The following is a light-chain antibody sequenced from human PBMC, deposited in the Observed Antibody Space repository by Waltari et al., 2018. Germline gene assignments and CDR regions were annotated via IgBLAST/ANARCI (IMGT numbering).Light chain of an antibody. CDR2: KDT. J-gene: IGLJ2*01. V-gene: IGLV3-25*03. Sequence: SFELTQPPSLSVSPGQTARITCSGDALSKQYAHWHQQRPGLAPVLVINKDTERPSGRPERFFGSSSGTTVTLTISGVQAEDEADYYCQSADSSGSVVFGGGTKLTVL. CDR3: QSADSSGSVV. CDR1: ALSKQY.